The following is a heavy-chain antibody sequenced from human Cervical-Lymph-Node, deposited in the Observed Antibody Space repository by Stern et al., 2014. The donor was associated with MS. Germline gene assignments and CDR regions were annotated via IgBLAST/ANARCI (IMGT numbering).Heavy chain of an antibody. CDR2: ICYDGNNK. Sequence: VQLVESGGGVVQPGRSLRLSYEASGFTFSTYGMHWVRQAPGKGLEWVAVICYDGNNKCYADSVKGRFTVSRDNSKNTLYLQMNSLSAEDTAVYYCAGAYDSSGYYDYWGLGTLVTVSS. CDR3: AGAYDSSGYYDY. D-gene: IGHD3-22*01. CDR1: GFTFSTYG. J-gene: IGHJ4*02. V-gene: IGHV3-33*01.